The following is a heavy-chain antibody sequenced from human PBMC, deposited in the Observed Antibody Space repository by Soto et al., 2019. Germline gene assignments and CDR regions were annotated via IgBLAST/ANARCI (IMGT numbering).Heavy chain of an antibody. CDR3: AKGRRAVAGPFDY. J-gene: IGHJ4*02. V-gene: IGHV3-9*01. CDR2: ISWNSGSI. Sequence: GGSLRLSCAASGFTFDDYAMHWVRQAPGKGLEWVSGISWNSGSIGYADSVKGRFTISRDNAKNSLYLQMNSLRAEDTALYYCAKGRRAVAGPFDYWGQGTLVTVSS. CDR1: GFTFDDYA. D-gene: IGHD6-19*01.